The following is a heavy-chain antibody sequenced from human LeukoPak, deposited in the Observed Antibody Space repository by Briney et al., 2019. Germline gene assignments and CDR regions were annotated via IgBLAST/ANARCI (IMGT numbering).Heavy chain of an antibody. D-gene: IGHD2-2*01. J-gene: IGHJ6*02. V-gene: IGHV3-30-3*01. CDR1: GFTFSSYA. CDR2: ISYDRSNK. Sequence: GGSLRLSCAASGFTFSSYAMHWVRQAPGKGLEWVAVISYDRSNKYYADSVKGRFTISRDNSKNTLYLQMNSLRAEDTAVYYCARDQADIVVVPAARDYYYYYGMDVWGQGTTVTVSS. CDR3: ARDQADIVVVPAARDYYYYYGMDV.